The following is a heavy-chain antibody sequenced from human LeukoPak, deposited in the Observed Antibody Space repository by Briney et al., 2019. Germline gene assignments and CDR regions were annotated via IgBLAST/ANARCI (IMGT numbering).Heavy chain of an antibody. Sequence: PGGSLRLSCSASGXTVSNNYMSWVRQAPGKGLEWVSLIYSSGSTDYADSVKGRFTISRDNSKNTLYLQMSSLRDEDTAVYYCARGGDIVGTSRSAFDIWGQGTMVTVSS. CDR2: IYSSGST. CDR1: GXTVSNNY. J-gene: IGHJ3*02. D-gene: IGHD1-26*01. CDR3: ARGGDIVGTSRSAFDI. V-gene: IGHV3-53*01.